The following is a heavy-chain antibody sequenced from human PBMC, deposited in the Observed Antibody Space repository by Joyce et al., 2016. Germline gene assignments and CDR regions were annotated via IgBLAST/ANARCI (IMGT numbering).Heavy chain of an antibody. V-gene: IGHV3-7*01. CDR2: IKQDGSAV. CDR3: ARGKAFDV. J-gene: IGHJ3*01. Sequence: EVQLVESGGGLVQRGGFLRLSCAASGFTFSGNSMSWLRQAPGGGLEWVANIKQDGSAVYYLDSVKGRFAVSRDNARSLVHLQMVSLRVEDTALYYCARGKAFDVWGQGTMVTVSS. CDR1: GFTFSGNS.